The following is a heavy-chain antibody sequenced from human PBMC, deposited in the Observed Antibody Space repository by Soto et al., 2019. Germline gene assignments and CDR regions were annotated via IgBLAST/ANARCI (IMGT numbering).Heavy chain of an antibody. J-gene: IGHJ6*02. CDR2: INHSGST. CDR3: ARGRSTMVRAFGMDV. V-gene: IGHV4-34*01. D-gene: IGHD3-10*01. CDR1: GGSFSGYY. Sequence: QVQLQQWGAGLLKPSETLSLTCAVYGGSFSGYYRSWIRQPPGKGLEWIGEINHSGSTNYNPSLKSRVTISVDTSKNQFSLKLSSVTAADTAVYYCARGRSTMVRAFGMDVWGQGTTVTVSS.